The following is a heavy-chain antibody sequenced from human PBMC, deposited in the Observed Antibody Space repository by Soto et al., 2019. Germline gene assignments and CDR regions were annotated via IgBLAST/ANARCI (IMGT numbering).Heavy chain of an antibody. CDR2: IIPIFGTA. D-gene: IGHD6-19*01. CDR3: ARVMAVAGTRFFDY. V-gene: IGHV1-69*12. J-gene: IGHJ4*02. CDR1: GGTFSSYA. Sequence: QVQLVQSGAEVKKPGSSVKVSCKASGGTFSSYAISWVRQAPGQGLEWMGGIIPIFGTANYAQKFQGRVTITADESTSTDYMELSSLRSEDTAVYYCARVMAVAGTRFFDYWGQGTLVTVSS.